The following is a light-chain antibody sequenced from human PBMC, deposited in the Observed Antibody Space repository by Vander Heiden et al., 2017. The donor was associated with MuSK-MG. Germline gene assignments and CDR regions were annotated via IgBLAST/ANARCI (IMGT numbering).Light chain of an antibody. V-gene: IGKV4-1*01. CDR2: WAS. J-gene: IGKJ1*01. Sequence: DIVRTQSPDSLAVSLGERATINCKSSQSVLYSSNNKNYLAWYKQKPGQPPKLLIYWASTRESGVPDRFSGSGSGTDFTLTISSLQAEDVAVYYCQQDDSTPRTFGQGTKVEIK. CDR1: QSVLYSSNNKNY. CDR3: QQDDSTPRT.